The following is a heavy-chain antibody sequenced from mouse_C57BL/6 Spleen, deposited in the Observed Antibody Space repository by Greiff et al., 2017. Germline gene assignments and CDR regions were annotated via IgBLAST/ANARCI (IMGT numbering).Heavy chain of an antibody. D-gene: IGHD1-1*01. CDR3: ARGLYYYGSYYAMDY. CDR1: GYTFTDYS. J-gene: IGHJ4*01. Sequence: EVQLQQSGPELVKPGASVKLPCKASGYTFTDYSMDWVKQSPGKSLEWIGDINPNNGGTIYNQKFKGKATLTVDKSSSTAYMELRSLTSEDTAVYYCARGLYYYGSYYAMDYWGQGTSVTVSA. V-gene: IGHV1-18*01. CDR2: INPNNGGT.